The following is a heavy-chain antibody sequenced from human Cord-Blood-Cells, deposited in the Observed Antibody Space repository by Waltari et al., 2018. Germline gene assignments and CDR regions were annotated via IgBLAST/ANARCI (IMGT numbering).Heavy chain of an antibody. V-gene: IGHV1-69*01. CDR1: GGTFSSYA. J-gene: IGHJ3*02. Sequence: QVQLVQPGAEVKKPGSSVKVSCKASGGTFSSYAISWVRQAPGQGLEWRGGISPIFGTANYAQKFQGRVTITADESTSTAYMELSSLRSEDTAVYYCAREARNNYDFWSGYAFDIWGQGTMVTVSS. CDR2: ISPIFGTA. CDR3: AREARNNYDFWSGYAFDI. D-gene: IGHD3-3*01.